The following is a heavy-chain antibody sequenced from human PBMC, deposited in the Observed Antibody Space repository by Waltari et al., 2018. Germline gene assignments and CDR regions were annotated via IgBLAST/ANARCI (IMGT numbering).Heavy chain of an antibody. CDR2: IIPIFGTA. CDR1: GGTFSSYA. J-gene: IGHJ4*02. V-gene: IGHV1-69*15. D-gene: IGHD5-12*01. CDR3: ARESRDGYNHFDY. Sequence: QVQLVQSGAEVKKPGSSVKVSCKASGGTFSSYALSWVRQAPGQGLEGMGRIIPIFGTANYAQKFQGRVTITADESTSTAYMELSSLRSEDTAVYYCARESRDGYNHFDYWGQGTLVTVSS.